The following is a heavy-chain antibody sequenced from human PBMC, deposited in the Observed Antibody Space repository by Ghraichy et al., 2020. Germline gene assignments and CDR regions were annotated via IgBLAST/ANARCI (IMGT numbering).Heavy chain of an antibody. V-gene: IGHV4-4*07. D-gene: IGHD1-26*01. CDR1: GGSMGNFY. J-gene: IGHJ3*02. CDR2: INTSGTT. Sequence: SETLSLTCTVSGGSMGNFYWGWIRQPAGKGLEWIGRINTSGTTNYNPSLKSRVTMTVDTSKNQFSLRLSSVTAADTAVYYCARVRVSATRGAFVIWGQGTIVTVS. CDR3: ARVRVSATRGAFVI.